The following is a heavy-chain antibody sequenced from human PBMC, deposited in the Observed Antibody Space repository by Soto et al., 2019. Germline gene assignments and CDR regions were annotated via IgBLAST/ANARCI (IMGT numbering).Heavy chain of an antibody. D-gene: IGHD4-17*01. Sequence: QVQLVESGGGVVQPGRSLRLSCAASGFTFSSYGMHWVRQAPGKGLEWVAVISYDGSNKYYADSVKGRFTISRDNSKNTLYLQMNSLRAEDTAVYYCAKDDNVDLYGLLDYWGQGTLVTVSS. CDR3: AKDDNVDLYGLLDY. CDR1: GFTFSSYG. J-gene: IGHJ4*02. V-gene: IGHV3-30*18. CDR2: ISYDGSNK.